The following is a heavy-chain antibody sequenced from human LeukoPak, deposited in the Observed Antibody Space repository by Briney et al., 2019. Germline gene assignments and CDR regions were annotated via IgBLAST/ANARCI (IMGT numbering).Heavy chain of an antibody. D-gene: IGHD2-21*02. CDR2: ISSTSRYI. CDR3: VRDHHSCGGDCYGAFDS. J-gene: IGHJ4*02. CDR1: GFTFSSFS. V-gene: IGHV3-21*01. Sequence: PGGSLRLSCAVSGFTFSSFSMIWVRQAPGKGLEWVSYISSTSRYIYYADSVKGRFTISRDNAKNSLYLQMNSLRAEDTAFYYCVRDHHSCGGDCYGAFDSWGQGTLVTVSS.